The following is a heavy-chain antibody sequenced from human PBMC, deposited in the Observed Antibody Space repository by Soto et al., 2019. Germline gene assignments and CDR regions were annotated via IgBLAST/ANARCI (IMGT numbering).Heavy chain of an antibody. CDR2: IYHSGST. CDR3: ARESYYYDSSGYFDY. CDR1: GGSIGSGGYS. D-gene: IGHD3-22*01. J-gene: IGHJ4*02. Sequence: PSETLSLTCAVSGGSIGSGGYSWSWSRQPPGKGLEWIGYIYHSGSTYYNPSLKSRVTISVDRSKNQFSLKLSSVTAADTAVYYYARESYYYDSSGYFDYWGQGTLVTVSS. V-gene: IGHV4-30-2*01.